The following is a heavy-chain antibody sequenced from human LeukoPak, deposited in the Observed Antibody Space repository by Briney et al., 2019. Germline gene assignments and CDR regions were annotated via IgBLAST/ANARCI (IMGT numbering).Heavy chain of an antibody. V-gene: IGHV4-4*02. CDR2: ISLTGLT. Sequence: SETLSLTCGVSGGSISNTNWWSWVRQPPGQGLEWIGEISLTGLTHYNPSLESRVTVSRDKSKNQLSLNLTSVTAADTAVYYCSRENGAFSPFGYWGQGILVTVLS. CDR1: GGSISNTNW. J-gene: IGHJ4*02. CDR3: SRENGAFSPFGY. D-gene: IGHD2-8*01.